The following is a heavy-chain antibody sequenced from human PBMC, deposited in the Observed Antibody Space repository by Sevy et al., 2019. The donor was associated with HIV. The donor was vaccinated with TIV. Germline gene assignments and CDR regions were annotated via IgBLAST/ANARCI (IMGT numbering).Heavy chain of an antibody. D-gene: IGHD2-15*01. CDR3: ARDLDIVVVVAAPTVGMDV. Sequence: ASVKVSCKASGYTFTGYYMHWVRQAPGQGLEWMGWINPNSGGTNYAQKFQGRVTMTRETSISTAYMELRRLRSDDTAVYYCARDLDIVVVVAAPTVGMDVWGQGTTVTVSS. CDR2: INPNSGGT. CDR1: GYTFTGYY. V-gene: IGHV1-2*02. J-gene: IGHJ6*02.